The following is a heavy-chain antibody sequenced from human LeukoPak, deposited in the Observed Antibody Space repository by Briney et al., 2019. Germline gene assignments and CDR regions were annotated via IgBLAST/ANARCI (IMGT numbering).Heavy chain of an antibody. CDR2: ISGSGHKT. Sequence: PGGSLRLSCAASGFTFSNYAMSWVRQAPGKGLEWVSGISGSGHKTYYADSVKGRFTISRDNSKNTLYLQMNSLRAEDTAVYYCAKAESKRGSCYPDWGQGTLVTVSS. V-gene: IGHV3-23*01. CDR1: GFTFSNYA. J-gene: IGHJ4*02. D-gene: IGHD2-15*01. CDR3: AKAESKRGSCYPD.